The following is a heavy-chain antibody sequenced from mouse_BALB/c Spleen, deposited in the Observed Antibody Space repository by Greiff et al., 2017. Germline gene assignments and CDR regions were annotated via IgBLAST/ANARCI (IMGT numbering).Heavy chain of an antibody. V-gene: IGHV1-77*01. J-gene: IGHJ3*01. D-gene: IGHD2-14*01. CDR3: ARSRRYDPFAY. Sequence: QVQLKESGPELVKPGASVKMSCKASGYTFTDYVISWVKQRTGQGLEWIGEIYPGSGSTYYNEKFKGKATLTADKSSNTAYMQLSSLTSEDSAVYFCARSRRYDPFAYWGQGTLVTVSA. CDR1: GYTFTDYV. CDR2: IYPGSGST.